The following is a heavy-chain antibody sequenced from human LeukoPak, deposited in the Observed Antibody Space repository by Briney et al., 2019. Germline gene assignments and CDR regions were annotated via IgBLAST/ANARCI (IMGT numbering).Heavy chain of an antibody. D-gene: IGHD3-3*01. CDR1: GGSISSYY. V-gene: IGHV4-59*01. CDR2: IYYSGST. CDR3: ARDSHGFDFSNAFDX. J-gene: IGHJ3*01. Sequence: SGTLSLTCTVSGGSISSYYWSWIRQPPGKGLEWIGYIYYSGSTNYNPSLKSRVTISVDTSKNQFSLKLSSVTAADTAVYYCARDSHGFDFSNAFDXXGQGTMVTVSS.